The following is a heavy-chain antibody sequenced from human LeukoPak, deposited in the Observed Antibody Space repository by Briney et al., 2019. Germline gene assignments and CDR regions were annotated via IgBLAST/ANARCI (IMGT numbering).Heavy chain of an antibody. CDR1: GGSISSYY. D-gene: IGHD2-21*02. Sequence: SETLSLTCTVSGGSISSYYWSWIRQPPGKGLEWIAYIHYSGTTDYNPSLKSRVTMSVDTSKNQFSLRLRSVTAADTAVYYCAREHKDYDGDGYYYGYWGQGTLVTVSS. CDR3: AREHKDYDGDGYYYGY. CDR2: IHYSGTT. V-gene: IGHV4-59*12. J-gene: IGHJ4*02.